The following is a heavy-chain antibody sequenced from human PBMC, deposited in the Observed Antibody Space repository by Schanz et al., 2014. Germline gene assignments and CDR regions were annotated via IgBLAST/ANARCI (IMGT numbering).Heavy chain of an antibody. CDR2: TNPNGGA. Sequence: QGHLVQSGAEVKEPGASVQVSCKASGYVFTAYYMHWVRQAPGQGLEWMGVTNPNGGAEFAQKFQGRISMTRDTSTTQFYMELSSLTYDDTAVYFCARDVGRPGHFWYFDLWGRGTLVTVSS. J-gene: IGHJ2*01. D-gene: IGHD1-1*01. CDR1: GYVFTAYY. CDR3: ARDVGRPGHFWYFDL. V-gene: IGHV1-2*02.